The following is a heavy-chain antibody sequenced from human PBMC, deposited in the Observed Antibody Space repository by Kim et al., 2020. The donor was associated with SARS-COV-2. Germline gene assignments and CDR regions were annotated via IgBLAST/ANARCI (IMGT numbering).Heavy chain of an antibody. CDR2: IYYSGST. J-gene: IGHJ4*02. D-gene: IGHD3-10*01. Sequence: SETLSLTFTVSGGSINSDNYYWGWIRQPPGKGLEWIGSIYYSGSTFYNPSLKSRVTISVDTSKSQFSLRLTSVTAADTAIYYCASDPVRGAQTTDYWGQGTLVTVSS. CDR3: ASDPVRGAQTTDY. V-gene: IGHV4-39*01. CDR1: GGSINSDNYY.